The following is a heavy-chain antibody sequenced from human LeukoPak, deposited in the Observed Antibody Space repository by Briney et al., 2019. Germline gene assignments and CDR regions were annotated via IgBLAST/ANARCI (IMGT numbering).Heavy chain of an antibody. CDR3: AKDSNGSGGSDY. CDR1: GGSISSSSYY. Sequence: SETLSLTCTVSGGSISSSSYYWGWIRQPPGKGLEWIGSIYYSGSTYYNPSLKSRVTISVDTSKNQFSLKLSSVTAADTAVYYCAKDSNGSGGSDYWGQGTLVTVSS. D-gene: IGHD2-15*01. J-gene: IGHJ4*02. V-gene: IGHV4-39*07. CDR2: IYYSGST.